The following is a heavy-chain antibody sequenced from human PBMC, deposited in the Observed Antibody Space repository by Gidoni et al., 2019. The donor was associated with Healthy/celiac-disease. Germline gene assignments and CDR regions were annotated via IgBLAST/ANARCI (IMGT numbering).Heavy chain of an antibody. V-gene: IGHV3-23*04. CDR2: ISGSGGST. D-gene: IGHD3-10*01. CDR1: CFTVSSYA. CDR3: ATLYGSGSQYAPRDY. Sequence: EVQLVEAGGGLVQPGGSLRVSCAASCFTVSSYAMSWVRQAPGKGLEWVSAISGSGGSTYYADSVKGRFTISRDNSKNTLYLQMNSLRAEDTAVYYCATLYGSGSQYAPRDYWGQGTLVTVSS. J-gene: IGHJ4*02.